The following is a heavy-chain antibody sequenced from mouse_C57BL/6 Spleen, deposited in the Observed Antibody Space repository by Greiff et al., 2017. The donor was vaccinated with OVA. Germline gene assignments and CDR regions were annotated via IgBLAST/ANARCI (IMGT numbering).Heavy chain of an antibody. CDR1: GYSITSGYY. J-gene: IGHJ3*01. D-gene: IGHD1-1*01. CDR3: ARDYYGSLFAY. Sequence: EVQLVESGPGLVKPSQSLSLTCSVTGYSITSGYYWNWIRQFPGNKLEWMGYISYDGSNNYNPSLKNRISITRDTSKNQFFLKLNSVTTEDTATYFCARDYYGSLFAYWGQGTLVTVSA. V-gene: IGHV3-6*01. CDR2: ISYDGSN.